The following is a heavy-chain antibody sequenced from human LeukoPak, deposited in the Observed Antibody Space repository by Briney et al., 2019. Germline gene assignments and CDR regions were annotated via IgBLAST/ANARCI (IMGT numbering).Heavy chain of an antibody. CDR3: ARDRDIVVVPAAMGRYFQH. CDR2: INPNSGGT. Sequence: GASVKVSCKASGYTFTSYDINWVRQATGQGLEWMGRINPNSGGTNYAQKFQGRVTMTRDTSISTAYMELSRLRSDDTAVHYCARDRDIVVVPAAMGRYFQHWGQGTLVTVSS. V-gene: IGHV1-2*06. CDR1: GYTFTSYD. J-gene: IGHJ1*01. D-gene: IGHD2-2*01.